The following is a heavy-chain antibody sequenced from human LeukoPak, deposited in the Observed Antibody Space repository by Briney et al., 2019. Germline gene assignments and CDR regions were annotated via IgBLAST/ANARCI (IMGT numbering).Heavy chain of an antibody. D-gene: IGHD3-9*01. CDR1: GFTFDDYG. V-gene: IGHV3-20*04. Sequence: EGSLRISCAASGFTFDDYGMSWVRQAPGKVLEGGSGINWNGGSTGYADSVKGRFTISRDNAKNSLYLQMNSLRAEDTALFFSARGRHTISETHDAFDIWGQGTMVTVSS. J-gene: IGHJ3*02. CDR2: INWNGGST. CDR3: ARGRHTISETHDAFDI.